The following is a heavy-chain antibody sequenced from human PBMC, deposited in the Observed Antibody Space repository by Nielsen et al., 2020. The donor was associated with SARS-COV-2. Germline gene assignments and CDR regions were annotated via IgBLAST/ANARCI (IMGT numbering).Heavy chain of an antibody. CDR3: AKDGVVRGDALDL. J-gene: IGHJ3*01. D-gene: IGHD3-10*01. CDR2: VSASGGST. CDR1: GFTFHIYA. V-gene: IGHV3-23*01. Sequence: GESLKISCAASGFTFHIYAMAWVRRAPGRGLQWVTGVSASGGSTYYTDSVKGRFSISRDNSKNTLFLQMHSLRVEATALYYCAKDGVVRGDALDLWGRGTMVTVSS.